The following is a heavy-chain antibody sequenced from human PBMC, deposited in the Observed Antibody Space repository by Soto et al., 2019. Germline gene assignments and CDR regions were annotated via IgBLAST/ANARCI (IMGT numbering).Heavy chain of an antibody. J-gene: IGHJ6*02. CDR3: ARGVSSQKYYYYYYGMDV. V-gene: IGHV1-46*01. D-gene: IGHD2-2*01. CDR1: GYTFTSYY. Sequence: ASVKVSCKASGYTFTSYYIHWVRQAPGQGLEWMGIINPNGGSTSYAQKFQGRVTMTRDTSTSTVYMELSSLRSEDTAVYYCARGVSSQKYYYYYYGMDVWGQGTTVTVS. CDR2: INPNGGST.